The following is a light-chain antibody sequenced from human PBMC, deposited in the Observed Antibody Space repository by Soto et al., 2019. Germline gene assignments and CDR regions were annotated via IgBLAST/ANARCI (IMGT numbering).Light chain of an antibody. CDR3: QQYNYWPPWT. CDR2: GAS. J-gene: IGKJ1*01. CDR1: QSVSSN. Sequence: EIVMTQSPATRSVSPGERATLSCRASQSVSSNLAWYQQKPGQAPRLLIYGASTRATGIAARFSGSGSGTEFPLTISSLQSEDFAVYYCQQYNYWPPWTFGQGTKVEIK. V-gene: IGKV3-15*01.